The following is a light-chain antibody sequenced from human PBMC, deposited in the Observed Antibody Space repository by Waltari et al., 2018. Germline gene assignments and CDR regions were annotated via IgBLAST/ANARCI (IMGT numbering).Light chain of an antibody. CDR2: KVS. V-gene: IGKV2-30*01. Sequence: DVVMTPSPLSLHVTRGQAATISCTSSQSLLSSDGDTYVVWFHQRPGQSPGRLFYKVSDRDTGVPNRITASGSGTDFTLQINRVEAEDVRLYSCMQGTHCPPLTFGGGTNVEIK. CDR1: QSLLSSDGDTY. J-gene: IGKJ4*01. CDR3: MQGTHCPPLT.